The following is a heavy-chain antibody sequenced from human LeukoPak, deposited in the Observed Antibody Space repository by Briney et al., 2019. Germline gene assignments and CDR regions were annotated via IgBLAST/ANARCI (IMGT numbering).Heavy chain of an antibody. J-gene: IGHJ4*02. CDR3: ATGVAAGRSNYFDY. CDR2: ISSSSSYI. V-gene: IGHV3-21*01. D-gene: IGHD6-13*01. CDR1: GFTFSSYS. Sequence: GGSLRLSCAASGFTFSSYSMNWVRQAPGKGLEWVSSISSSSSYIYYADSVKGRFTISRDNAKNSLYLQMNSLRTEDTAVYYCATGVAAGRSNYFDYWGQGTLITVSS.